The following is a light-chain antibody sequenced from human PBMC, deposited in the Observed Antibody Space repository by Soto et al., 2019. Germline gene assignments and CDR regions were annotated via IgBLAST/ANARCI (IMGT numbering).Light chain of an antibody. CDR3: QQYDKWPPT. J-gene: IGKJ1*01. CDR2: GAC. CDR1: QSVSTI. V-gene: IGKV3-15*01. Sequence: VMTLAAATVSVSQGESATLSWRASQSVSTILAWYQHHPGRAPRLLIHGACTRARGIAGRFSGGGSGTVFTLTISSLQSEDVAVYCCQQYDKWPPTFGQGTKVDIK.